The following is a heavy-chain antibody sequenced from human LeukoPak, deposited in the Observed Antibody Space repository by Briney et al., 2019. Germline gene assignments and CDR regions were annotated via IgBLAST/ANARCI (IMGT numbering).Heavy chain of an antibody. Sequence: KPGGSLRLSCPASGFSFSSYSMNWVRQAPGKGLEWLSSIDPRSRFIYYADSVKGRFIISRDNAQTSLYLQMNSLRAEDTAVYYCARRAPTDYGEWGDYWGQGTLVTVSS. J-gene: IGHJ4*02. CDR1: GFSFSSYS. CDR2: IDPRSRFI. V-gene: IGHV3-21*01. D-gene: IGHD4-17*01. CDR3: ARRAPTDYGEWGDY.